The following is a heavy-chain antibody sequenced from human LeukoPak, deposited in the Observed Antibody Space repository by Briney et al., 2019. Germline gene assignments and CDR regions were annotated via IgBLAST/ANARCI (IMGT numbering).Heavy chain of an antibody. CDR2: ISGSGGST. CDR1: GLTFSSYA. CDR3: AIISYPPADYVPFDY. V-gene: IGHV3-23*01. J-gene: IGHJ4*02. D-gene: IGHD3-16*01. Sequence: GGSLRLSCAASGLTFSSYAMSWVRQAPGKGLEWVSAISGSGGSTYYADSVKGRFTISRDNSKNTLYLQMNSLRDEDTAVYYCAIISYPPADYVPFDYWGQGTLVTVSS.